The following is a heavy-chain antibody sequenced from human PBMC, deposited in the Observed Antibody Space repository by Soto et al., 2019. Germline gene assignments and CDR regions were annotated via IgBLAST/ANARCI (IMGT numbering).Heavy chain of an antibody. D-gene: IGHD2-2*01. CDR1: AFAFSSYA. CDR3: ARDPELGYCSSTSCYPYYFDY. V-gene: IGHV3-30-3*01. CDR2: ISYDGSNK. Sequence: GGSLRLSCAASAFAFSSYAMHWVRQAPDKGLERVAVISYDGSNKYYADSVKGRFTISRDNSKNTLYLQMNSLRAEDTAVYYCARDPELGYCSSTSCYPYYFDYWGQGTLVTVPS. J-gene: IGHJ4*02.